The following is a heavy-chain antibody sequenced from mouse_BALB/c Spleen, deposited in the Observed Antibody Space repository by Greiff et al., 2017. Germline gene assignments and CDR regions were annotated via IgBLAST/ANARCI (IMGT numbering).Heavy chain of an antibody. CDR2: ISSGSSTI. D-gene: IGHD1-1*01. V-gene: IGHV5-17*02. CDR3: ARGFTTLFDY. CDR1: GFTFSSFG. Sequence: EVILVESGGGLVQPGGSRKLSCAASGFTFSSFGMHWVRQAPEKGLEWVAYISSGSSTIFYADTVKGRFTISRDNPKNTLFLQMTSLRSEDTAMYYCARGFTTLFDYWGQGTTLTVSS. J-gene: IGHJ2*01.